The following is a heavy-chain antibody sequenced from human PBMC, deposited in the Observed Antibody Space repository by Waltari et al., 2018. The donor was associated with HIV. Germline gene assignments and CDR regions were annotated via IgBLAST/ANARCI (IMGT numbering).Heavy chain of an antibody. CDR3: ARHDGTSYYFGSDMNPRPFSFWFAS. V-gene: IGHV4-39*01. Sequence: QLLLQESGPGLVSPSETLSLTCTVTGPSISSRRYYWGWVRQPPGEGLEWIVSTMYSGSTYYNPPLKRRVAISVDTSRNQFSLHLTSVTAADTALYYCARHDGTSYYFGSDMNPRPFSFWFASWGQGILVTVSS. J-gene: IGHJ5*01. D-gene: IGHD3-10*01. CDR2: TMYSGST. CDR1: GPSISSRRYY.